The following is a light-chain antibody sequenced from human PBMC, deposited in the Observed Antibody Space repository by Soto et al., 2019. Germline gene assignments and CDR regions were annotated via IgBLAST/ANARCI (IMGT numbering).Light chain of an antibody. J-gene: IGKJ1*01. CDR2: GAS. CDR1: QSISDT. V-gene: IGKV3-20*01. CDR3: QRYDSLRT. Sequence: EIVLTQSPATLSLSPGERATLSCRASQSISDTLAWYQQKPGQAPRLLIYGASNRATGIPDRFSGSGSGTDFTLTITRLEPEDFAMYYCQRYDSLRTFGQGTKVDIK.